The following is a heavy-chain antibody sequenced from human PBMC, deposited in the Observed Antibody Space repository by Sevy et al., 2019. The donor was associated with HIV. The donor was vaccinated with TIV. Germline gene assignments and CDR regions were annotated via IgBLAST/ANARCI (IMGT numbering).Heavy chain of an antibody. D-gene: IGHD2-21*01. Sequence: GGSLRLSCAASGFTFGNYAMHWVRQAPGKGLEWVAVISYDGSNKNYTDSVKGRFTIARDNSKNTLYLQMNSLRAEDTAVYYCANIHAATNGFDIWGQGTMVTVSS. J-gene: IGHJ3*02. CDR3: ANIHAATNGFDI. V-gene: IGHV3-30*18. CDR1: GFTFGNYA. CDR2: ISYDGSNK.